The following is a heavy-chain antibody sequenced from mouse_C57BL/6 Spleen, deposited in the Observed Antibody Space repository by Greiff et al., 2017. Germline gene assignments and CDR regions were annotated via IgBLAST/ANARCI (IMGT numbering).Heavy chain of an antibody. J-gene: IGHJ2*01. CDR3: ARLQFYYFDY. CDR1: GYTFTDYY. CDR2: IFPGSGST. V-gene: IGHV1-75*01. Sequence: QVQLQQSGPELVKPGASVKISCKASGYTFTDYYINWVKQRPGQGLEWIGWIFPGSGSTYYHEKFKGKATLTVDKSSSTAYMLLSRLTSEDSAVYFCARLQFYYFDYWGQGTTLTVSS.